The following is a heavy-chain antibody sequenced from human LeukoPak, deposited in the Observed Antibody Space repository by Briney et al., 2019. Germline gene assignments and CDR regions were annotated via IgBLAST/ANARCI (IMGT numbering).Heavy chain of an antibody. V-gene: IGHV4-38-2*02. CDR3: ARHTGKLTTSLRYYYYYYMDV. J-gene: IGHJ6*03. Sequence: SETLSLTCTVSGYSISSGYYWGWIRQPPGKGLEWIGSIYHSGSTYYNPSLKSRVTISVDTSKNQFSLKLSSVTAADTAVYYCARHTGKLTTSLRYYYYYYMDVWGKGTTVTVSS. D-gene: IGHD1-14*01. CDR2: IYHSGST. CDR1: GYSISSGYY.